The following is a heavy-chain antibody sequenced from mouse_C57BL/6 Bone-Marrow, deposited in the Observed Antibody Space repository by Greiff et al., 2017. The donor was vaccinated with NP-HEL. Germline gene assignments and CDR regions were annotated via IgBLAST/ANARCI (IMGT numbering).Heavy chain of an antibody. CDR2: INPSIGYT. CDR1: GYTFTSYW. Sequence: QVQLQQSGAELAKPGASVTLSCKASGYTFTSYWLHWVKQRPGQGLEWIGYINPSIGYTKYNQKFKDKATLTADKSSSTAYLQLSSLTYEDSAVYYCASGFYYGSSYNYWGQGTTLTVSS. CDR3: ASGFYYGSSYNY. D-gene: IGHD1-1*01. V-gene: IGHV1-7*01. J-gene: IGHJ2*01.